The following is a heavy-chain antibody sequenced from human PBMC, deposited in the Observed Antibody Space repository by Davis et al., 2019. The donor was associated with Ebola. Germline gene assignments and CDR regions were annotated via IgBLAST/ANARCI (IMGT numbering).Heavy chain of an antibody. CDR3: VREIYDYVWLAYFHY. V-gene: IGHV3-30*04. Sequence: PGGSLRLSCAASGFIFKTYTMHWVRQAPGKGLEWVAVIPYDGKDISYAKSVRGRFTVSRDNSKNTLHLQMNSLRTEDTALYYCVREIYDYVWLAYFHYWGQGTLVTVSS. CDR1: GFIFKTYT. D-gene: IGHD3-16*01. CDR2: IPYDGKDI. J-gene: IGHJ4*02.